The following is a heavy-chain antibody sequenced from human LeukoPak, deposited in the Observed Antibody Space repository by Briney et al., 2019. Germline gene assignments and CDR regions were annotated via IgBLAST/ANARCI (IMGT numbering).Heavy chain of an antibody. Sequence: ASVKVSCKVSGYILSELSMHWVRQPPGKGLEWMGGFDPEEDETIYAQRFQGRITMTEDTSTDTAYMELSRLRSDDTAVYYCARDRPDIVVVPAASLGYYYYMDVWGKGTTVTISS. D-gene: IGHD2-2*01. CDR1: GYILSELS. CDR3: ARDRPDIVVVPAASLGYYYYMDV. V-gene: IGHV1-24*01. J-gene: IGHJ6*03. CDR2: FDPEEDET.